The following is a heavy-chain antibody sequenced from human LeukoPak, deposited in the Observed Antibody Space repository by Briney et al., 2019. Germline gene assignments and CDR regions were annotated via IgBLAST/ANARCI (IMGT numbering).Heavy chain of an antibody. D-gene: IGHD3-10*01. CDR1: GYIFTTYW. V-gene: IGHV5-51*01. J-gene: IGHJ3*01. CDR3: ARTGYHYGSGSHFAFDV. CDR2: IYPSDSDT. Sequence: GASLELSWEASGYIFTTYWIGCVRPLPGKGLEWMGIIYPSDSDTRYSPSFQGQVAISSDRSITTVYLQWSNLRGSDTAMYYCARTGYHYGSGSHFAFDVWGQGTMVTVSS.